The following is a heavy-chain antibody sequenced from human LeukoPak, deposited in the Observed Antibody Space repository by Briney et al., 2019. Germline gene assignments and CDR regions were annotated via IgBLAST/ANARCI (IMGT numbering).Heavy chain of an antibody. V-gene: IGHV3-23*01. CDR2: ISGSGGGR. D-gene: IGHD2-2*01. CDR3: ARDPPREYCSSTSCTPPEVDAFDI. Sequence: QPGGSLRLSCAAPGFHFSAYAMSWVRQAPGKGLEWVEGISGSGGGRDYADSVKGRFTISRDNAKNSLYLQMNSLRAEDTAVYYCARDPPREYCSSTSCTPPEVDAFDIWGQGTMVTVSS. J-gene: IGHJ3*02. CDR1: GFHFSAYA.